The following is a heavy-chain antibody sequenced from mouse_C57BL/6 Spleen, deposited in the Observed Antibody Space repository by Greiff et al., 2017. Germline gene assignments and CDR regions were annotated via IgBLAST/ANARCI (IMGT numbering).Heavy chain of an antibody. D-gene: IGHD3-1*01. J-gene: IGHJ2*02. CDR2: IDPETGGT. V-gene: IGHV1-15*01. CDR1: GYTFTDYE. CDR3: TSQLGCFDY. Sequence: VKLQQSGAELVRPGASVTLSCKASGYTFTDYEMPWVKQTPVNGLEWIGAIDPETGGTAYNQKFKGKAILTADKSSSTTYIELRSLTSEDSAVYYCTSQLGCFDYWGQGTSLTVSS.